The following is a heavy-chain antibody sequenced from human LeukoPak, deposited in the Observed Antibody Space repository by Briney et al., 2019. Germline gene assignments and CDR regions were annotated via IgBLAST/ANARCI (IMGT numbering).Heavy chain of an antibody. CDR1: GFTFDDYA. CDR2: ISWNSGSI. CDR3: AKDMWEDYGDYVGYFDY. J-gene: IGHJ4*02. Sequence: TGGSLRLSCAASGFTFDDYAMHWVRQAPGEGLEWVSGISWNSGSIGYADSVKGRFTISRDNAKNSLYLQMNSLRAEDTALYYCAKDMWEDYGDYVGYFDYWGQGTLVTVSS. D-gene: IGHD4-17*01. V-gene: IGHV3-9*01.